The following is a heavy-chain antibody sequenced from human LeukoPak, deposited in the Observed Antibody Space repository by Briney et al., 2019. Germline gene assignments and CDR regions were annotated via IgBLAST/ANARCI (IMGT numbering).Heavy chain of an antibody. Sequence: ASVKVSCKASGYTFNNYGISWVRQVPGQGLEWMGWISPYNGNTKFAQKFQGRVTVTTETSTSTAYMELRNLRSDDTAVYYCARDRRAGVVVVPAAYTNWFDPWGQGILVTVSS. J-gene: IGHJ5*02. V-gene: IGHV1-18*01. CDR2: ISPYNGNT. CDR1: GYTFNNYG. CDR3: ARDRRAGVVVVPAAYTNWFDP. D-gene: IGHD2-2*01.